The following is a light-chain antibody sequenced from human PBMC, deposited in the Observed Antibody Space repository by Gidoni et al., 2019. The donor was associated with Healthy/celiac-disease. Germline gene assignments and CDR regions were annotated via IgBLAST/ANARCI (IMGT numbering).Light chain of an antibody. CDR3: QQYNSSSRT. CDR2: KAS. Sequence: DIQMTQSPSTLSASVGDRGTITFRASQSIRSWLAWYQQKPGKAPKLLIYKASSLASGVPSRFSGSGSGTEFTLTISSLQPDDFATYYCQQYNSSSRTFGQGTKVEIK. V-gene: IGKV1-5*03. J-gene: IGKJ1*01. CDR1: QSIRSW.